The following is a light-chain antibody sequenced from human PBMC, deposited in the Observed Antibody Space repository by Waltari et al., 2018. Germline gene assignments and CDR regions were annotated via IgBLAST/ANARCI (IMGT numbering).Light chain of an antibody. V-gene: IGKV1-5*03. J-gene: IGKJ1*01. CDR2: TAS. CDR1: QNIGSW. CDR3: QQYNSHPWT. Sequence: DIQMTQSPSTLSAAVGDKLTITCRASQNIGSWLALYQQKPGKAPKLLIYTASTLQSGVPSRFSGSGSGTEFTVTISSLLPDDFATYYCQQYNSHPWTFGQGTKVEIK.